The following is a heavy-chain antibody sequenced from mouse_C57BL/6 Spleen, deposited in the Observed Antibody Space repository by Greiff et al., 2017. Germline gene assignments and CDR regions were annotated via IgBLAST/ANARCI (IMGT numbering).Heavy chain of an antibody. CDR2: INPNNGGT. J-gene: IGHJ2*01. D-gene: IGHD1-1*01. Sequence: EVQLQQSGPELVKPGASVKISCKASGYTFTDYYMNWVKQSHGKGLEWIGDINPNNGGTSYNQKFKGKATLTVDKSSSTAYMELRSLTSEDSAVYYCASEDCYYGYWGQGTTLTVSS. CDR3: ASEDCYYGY. V-gene: IGHV1-26*01. CDR1: GYTFTDYY.